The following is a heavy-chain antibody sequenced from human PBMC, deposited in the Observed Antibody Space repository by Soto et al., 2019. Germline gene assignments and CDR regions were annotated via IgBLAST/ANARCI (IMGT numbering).Heavy chain of an antibody. J-gene: IGHJ1*01. D-gene: IGHD3-3*01. CDR2: IIPIFGTA. V-gene: IGHV1-69*13. CDR1: GGTFSSYA. Sequence: GASVKVSCKASGGTFSSYAISWVRQAPGQGLEWMGGIIPIFGTANYAQKFQGRVTITADESTSTAYMELSSLRSEDTAVYYCARHHHRITISQGWGQGTLVTVSS. CDR3: ARHHHRITISQG.